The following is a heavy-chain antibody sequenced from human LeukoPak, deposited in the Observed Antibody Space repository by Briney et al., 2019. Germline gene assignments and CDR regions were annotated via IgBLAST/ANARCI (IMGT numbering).Heavy chain of an antibody. D-gene: IGHD1-26*01. V-gene: IGHV3-30*18. J-gene: IGHJ4*02. CDR3: EKGGIVGATIFDY. Sequence: GGSLRLSCAAPGFTFSSYGMHWVRQAPGKGLEWVAVISYDGSNKYYADSVKGRFTISRDNSKNTLYLQMNSLRAEDTAVYYCEKGGIVGATIFDYWGQGTLVTVSS. CDR2: ISYDGSNK. CDR1: GFTFSSYG.